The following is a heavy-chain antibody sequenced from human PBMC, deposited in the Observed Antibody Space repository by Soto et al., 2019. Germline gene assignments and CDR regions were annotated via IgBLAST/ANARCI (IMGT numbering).Heavy chain of an antibody. CDR3: AKGNGAALRVLTAAAYYWFET. J-gene: IGHJ5*02. CDR2: ISHDGTHE. CDR1: GFTFSRHA. Sequence: QVQLVESGGGVVQPGRSLRLACAVSGFTFSRHAMHWVRQAPGKGLEWVALISHDGTHEDYADSVKGRFTTSSANSKNNLYLQMNNLRAEDTAIYYCAKGNGAALRVLTAAAYYWFETWGQGSPVTVSS. V-gene: IGHV3-30*18. D-gene: IGHD2-15*01.